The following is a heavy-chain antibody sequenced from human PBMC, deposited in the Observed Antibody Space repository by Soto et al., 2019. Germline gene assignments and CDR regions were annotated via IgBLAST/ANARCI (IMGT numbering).Heavy chain of an antibody. D-gene: IGHD3-3*01. V-gene: IGHV3-21*01. Sequence: GGSLRLSCAASGFTFSSYSMNWVRQAPGKGLEWVSSISSSSSYIYYADSVKGRFTISRDNAKNSLYLQMNSLRAEDTAVYYCARGRRFLEAQGAFDIWGQGTMVTVSS. J-gene: IGHJ3*02. CDR1: GFTFSSYS. CDR3: ARGRRFLEAQGAFDI. CDR2: ISSSSSYI.